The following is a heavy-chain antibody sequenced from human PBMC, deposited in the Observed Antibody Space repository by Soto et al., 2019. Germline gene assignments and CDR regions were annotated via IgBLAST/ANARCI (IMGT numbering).Heavy chain of an antibody. CDR1: GGSISSGGYY. J-gene: IGHJ5*02. V-gene: IGHV4-31*03. CDR3: ARVALDYGGNSGWFDP. Sequence: SETLSLTCTVSGGSISSGGYYWSWIRQHTGKGLEWIGYIYYSGSNYYNPSLKSRVTISVDTSKNQFSLKLSSVTAADTAVYYCARVALDYGGNSGWFDPWGKGTLVTVS. D-gene: IGHD4-17*01. CDR2: IYYSGSN.